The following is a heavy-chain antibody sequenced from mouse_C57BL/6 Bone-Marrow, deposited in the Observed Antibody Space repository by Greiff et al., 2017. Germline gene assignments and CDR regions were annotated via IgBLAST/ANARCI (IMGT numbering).Heavy chain of an antibody. D-gene: IGHD4-1*01. CDR3: ARKKLDAMDY. CDR2: ISNGGGST. V-gene: IGHV5-12*01. J-gene: IGHJ4*01. Sequence: EVQRVESGGGLVQPGGSLKLSCAASGFTFSDYYMYWVRQTPEKRLEWVAYISNGGGSTYYPDTVKGRFTISRDNAKNTLYLQMSRLKSEDTAMYYCARKKLDAMDYWGQGTSVTVSS. CDR1: GFTFSDYY.